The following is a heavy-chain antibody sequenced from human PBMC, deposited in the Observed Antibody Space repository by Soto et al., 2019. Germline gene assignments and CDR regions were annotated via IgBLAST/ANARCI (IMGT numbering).Heavy chain of an antibody. Sequence: GGSLRLSCAASGFTFSSYSMNWVRQAPGKGLEWVSSISSSSSYIYYADSVKGRFTISRDNAKNSLYLQMNSLRAEDTAVYYCAREVSGYYDFWSGYYTSYYYYYMDVWGKGTTVTVSS. D-gene: IGHD3-3*01. V-gene: IGHV3-21*01. CDR3: AREVSGYYDFWSGYYTSYYYYYMDV. CDR2: ISSSSSYI. J-gene: IGHJ6*03. CDR1: GFTFSSYS.